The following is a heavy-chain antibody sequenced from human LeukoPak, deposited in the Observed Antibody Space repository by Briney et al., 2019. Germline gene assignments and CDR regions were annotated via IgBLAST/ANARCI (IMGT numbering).Heavy chain of an antibody. CDR1: GFTFSSYW. CDR2: INQDGSAE. Sequence: GGSLRLSCAASGFTFSSYWMNWVRQAPGKGLEWVANINQDGSAEYYVDSVKGRFTISRDNAKNSPYLQMNSLRAEDTAVYYCARDQNYYVSGSYVYWGQGTLVTVSS. V-gene: IGHV3-7*04. J-gene: IGHJ4*02. CDR3: ARDQNYYVSGSYVY. D-gene: IGHD3-10*01.